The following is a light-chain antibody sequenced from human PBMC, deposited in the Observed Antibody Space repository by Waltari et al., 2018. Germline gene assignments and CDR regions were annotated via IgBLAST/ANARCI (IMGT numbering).Light chain of an antibody. Sequence: DIVLTHSPATLSLSPGESATLTCRASQSVNNYLAWYQQKPGQAPRLLIYGASNRATGIPARFSGSGSGTDFTLTISTLEPEDFAVYYCQQRRNWPLTFGGGTKVEIK. CDR3: QQRRNWPLT. CDR2: GAS. J-gene: IGKJ4*01. V-gene: IGKV3-11*01. CDR1: QSVNNY.